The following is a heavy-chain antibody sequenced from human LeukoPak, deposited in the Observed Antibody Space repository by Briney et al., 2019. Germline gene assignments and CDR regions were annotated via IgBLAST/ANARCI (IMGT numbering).Heavy chain of an antibody. D-gene: IGHD3-10*01. CDR3: ARVTYYYGSGSYGFDY. J-gene: IGHJ4*02. V-gene: IGHV4-34*01. CDR1: GGSFSGYY. Sequence: PSETLSLTCAVYGGSFSGYYWSWIRQPPGKGLEWIGEINHSGSTNYNPSLKSRVTISVGTSKNQFSLKLSSVTAADTAVYYCARVTYYYGSGSYGFDYWGQGTLVTVSS. CDR2: INHSGST.